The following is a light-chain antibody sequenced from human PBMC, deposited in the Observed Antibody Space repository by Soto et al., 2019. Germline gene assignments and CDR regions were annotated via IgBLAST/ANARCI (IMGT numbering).Light chain of an antibody. J-gene: IGKJ1*01. CDR3: QQYGSSPWT. V-gene: IGKV3-20*01. Sequence: EIVLTQSPGTLSLSPGERATLSCRASQSVSTHFLAWYQQQPGQAPRLLIYGASSRATGTPDRFSGSGSGTDFTLTISRLEPEDFAVYYCQQYGSSPWTFGQGTKVEIK. CDR2: GAS. CDR1: QSVSTHF.